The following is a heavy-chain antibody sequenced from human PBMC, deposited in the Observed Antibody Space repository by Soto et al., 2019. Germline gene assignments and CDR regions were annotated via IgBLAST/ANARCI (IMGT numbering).Heavy chain of an antibody. Sequence: EVQLVESGGGVVQPGGSLRLSCAASGFTFDDYTMHWVRQAPGKGLEWVSLITWDGGSTYYADSVKGRFTISRDNSKNSLYLQMNSLRTEDTALYYCRAVAGRGSFDYWGQGTLVTVSS. CDR2: ITWDGGST. CDR3: RAVAGRGSFDY. D-gene: IGHD6-19*01. J-gene: IGHJ4*02. CDR1: GFTFDDYT. V-gene: IGHV3-43*01.